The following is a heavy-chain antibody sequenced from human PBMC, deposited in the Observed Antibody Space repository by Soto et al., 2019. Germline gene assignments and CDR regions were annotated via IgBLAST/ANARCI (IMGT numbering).Heavy chain of an antibody. CDR2: ISAYNGNT. V-gene: IGHV1-18*01. Sequence: ASAEVSCKAAGYAVTRYGIRWVPQPSGQGLEWMGWISAYNGNTNYAQKLQGRVTMTTDTSTGTAYMELRSLRSDDTAVYYCARDQAYDYIWGTPLFDYWGQGTLVTVSS. J-gene: IGHJ4*02. CDR3: ARDQAYDYIWGTPLFDY. D-gene: IGHD3-16*01. CDR1: GYAVTRYG.